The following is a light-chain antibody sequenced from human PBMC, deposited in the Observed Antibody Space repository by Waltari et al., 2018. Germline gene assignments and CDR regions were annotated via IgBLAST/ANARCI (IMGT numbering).Light chain of an antibody. CDR2: EDT. J-gene: IGLJ2*01. CDR1: SSDIESYTL. V-gene: IGLV2-23*02. CDR3: CSYVDSRTFV. Sequence: QSALTQPASVSGSPGQSITIPCTGTSSDIESYTLVSWYPQHPGEAPKVIIYEDTKRPSGVSGRFSASKSGNTASLTISGLQAEDEADYHCCSYVDSRTFVFGGGTRLTVL.